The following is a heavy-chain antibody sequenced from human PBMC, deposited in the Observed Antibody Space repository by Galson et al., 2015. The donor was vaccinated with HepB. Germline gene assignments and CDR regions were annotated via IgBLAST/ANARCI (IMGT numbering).Heavy chain of an antibody. D-gene: IGHD1/OR15-1a*01. CDR2: INSDGTYI. Sequence: SLRLSCAASGFTFSSYWMHWVRQAPGKGLVWVSRINSDGTYITYADSVKGRFTISRDNAKNSVFLQMNNPRADDTAVYYCARGNNPNYWGQGTLVTVSS. CDR1: GFTFSSYW. CDR3: ARGNNPNY. J-gene: IGHJ4*02. V-gene: IGHV3-74*01.